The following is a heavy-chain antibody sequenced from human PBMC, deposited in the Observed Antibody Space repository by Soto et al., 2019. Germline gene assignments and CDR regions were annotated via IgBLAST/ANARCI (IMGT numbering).Heavy chain of an antibody. V-gene: IGHV4-59*01. Sequence: LSLTSTGAGASTSSFYWPWIRQSQGKGREWIEHIYYSWYTKTNYNPSLKSQATISLYTSKSQFSLKLISVTAADPAVLYCPRDYYYDCSCLPGADFCGMDVWGQGTTVTVSS. CDR1: GASTSSFY. D-gene: IGHD3-22*01. J-gene: IGHJ6*02. CDR3: PRDYYYDCSCLPGADFCGMDV. CDR2: IYYSWYT.